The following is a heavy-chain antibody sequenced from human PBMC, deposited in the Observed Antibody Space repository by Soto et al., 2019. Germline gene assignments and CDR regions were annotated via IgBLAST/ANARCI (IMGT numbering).Heavy chain of an antibody. CDR2: IYYGGGT. Sequence: SETLSLTCTVSRGSIGSYYWSWIRQPPGKGLEWIGYIYYGGGTKYNPSLKSRVTISVDTSKNQFSLKLTSMTAADTAIYYCARGGRLSGMDVWGRGTTVTISS. J-gene: IGHJ6*02. CDR1: RGSIGSYY. V-gene: IGHV4-59*01. CDR3: ARGGRLSGMDV.